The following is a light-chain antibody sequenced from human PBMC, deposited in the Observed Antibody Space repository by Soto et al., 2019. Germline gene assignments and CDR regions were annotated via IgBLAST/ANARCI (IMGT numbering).Light chain of an antibody. V-gene: IGKV3-15*01. CDR3: QHYANWPLT. Sequence: VLTQSPGTLSLSPGERATLSCRASQSVNGNLAWYQQESGQPPRLLIYGASTRATGIPARFSGSGSGTEFTLTISSLQSEDFAVYYCQHYANWPLTFGGGTRWIS. CDR2: GAS. CDR1: QSVNGN. J-gene: IGKJ4*01.